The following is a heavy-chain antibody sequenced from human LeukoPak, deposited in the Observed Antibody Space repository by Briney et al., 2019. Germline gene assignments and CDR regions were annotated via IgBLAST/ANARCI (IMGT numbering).Heavy chain of an antibody. D-gene: IGHD3-22*01. V-gene: IGHV3-53*01. Sequence: GGSLRLSCAASGFTASSNYMSWVRQAPGKGLEWVSVIYSGGSTYYADSVKGRFTISRDNSKSTLYLQMNSLRAEDTAVYYCASRNYYDSSGLLDYWGQGTLVTVSS. J-gene: IGHJ4*02. CDR1: GFTASSNY. CDR2: IYSGGST. CDR3: ASRNYYDSSGLLDY.